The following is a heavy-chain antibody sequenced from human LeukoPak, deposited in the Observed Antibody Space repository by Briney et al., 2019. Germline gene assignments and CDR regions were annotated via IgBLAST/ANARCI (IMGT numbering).Heavy chain of an antibody. D-gene: IGHD3-10*01. CDR2: TGAGGVNT. CDR3: AKGDTVFRGGPDY. CDR1: GCTFSNFV. V-gene: IGHV3-23*01. J-gene: IGHJ4*02. Sequence: GGSLRLSCAASGCTFSNFVMNWVRQAPGKGLQWVSTTGAGGVNTFYADSVKGRFTISRDDSQNTLYLQLNSLRAEDTAFYYCAKGDTVFRGGPDYWGQGTLVTVSS.